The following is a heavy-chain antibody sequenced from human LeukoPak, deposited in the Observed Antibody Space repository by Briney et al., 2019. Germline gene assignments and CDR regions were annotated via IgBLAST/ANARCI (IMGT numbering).Heavy chain of an antibody. CDR2: ISGSGTI. J-gene: IGHJ5*02. CDR3: AGDSGTTGEVKFDP. CDR1: GGSLSFYY. Sequence: SETLSLTCGVSGGSLSFYYWSWIRQSPGKGLEWIGRISGSGTITYNPALQSRLSISIDTSKNQFSLKLMSVTAADTAVYYCAGDSGTTGEVKFDPWGQGTLVTVSS. V-gene: IGHV4-4*07. D-gene: IGHD3-10*01.